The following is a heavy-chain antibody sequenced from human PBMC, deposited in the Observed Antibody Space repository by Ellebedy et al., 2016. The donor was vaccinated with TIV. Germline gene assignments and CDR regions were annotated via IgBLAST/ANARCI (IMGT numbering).Heavy chain of an antibody. CDR3: ARQVPDDYNDSPHLYDLDV. J-gene: IGHJ6*02. Sequence: MPSETLSLTCTVSGGYISSGHYYWTWIRQPPGKGLEWIGRIYYSGSTYYSPSLPSRLTLSVDTSKNQFSLKLSSVTAADTAVYYCARQVPDDYNDSPHLYDLDVWGHGTKVTVSS. CDR2: IYYSGST. V-gene: IGHV4-30-4*01. CDR1: GGYISSGHYY. D-gene: IGHD5-24*01.